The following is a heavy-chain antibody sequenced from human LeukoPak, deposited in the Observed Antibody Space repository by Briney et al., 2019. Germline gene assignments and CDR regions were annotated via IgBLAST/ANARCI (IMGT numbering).Heavy chain of an antibody. CDR2: INHSGST. D-gene: IGHD4-17*01. CDR3: ARVPTVTTPKGAFDI. J-gene: IGHJ3*02. Sequence: SETLSLTCAAYGGSFSSYYWSWIRQPPGKGLEWIGEINHSGSTNYNPALKSRVTISVDTSKNQFSLRLSSVTAADTAVYYCARVPTVTTPKGAFDIWGQGTMVTVSS. CDR1: GGSFSSYY. V-gene: IGHV4-34*01.